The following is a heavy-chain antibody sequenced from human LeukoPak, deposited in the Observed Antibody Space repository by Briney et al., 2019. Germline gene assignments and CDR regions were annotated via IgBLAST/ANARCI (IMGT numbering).Heavy chain of an antibody. D-gene: IGHD1-26*01. J-gene: IGHJ4*02. CDR3: ARARPYSGYFDY. CDR1: DFTVSSNY. CDR2: IYNVGTT. V-gene: IGHV3-53*01. Sequence: PGGSLRLSCEASDFTVSSNYMSWVRQAPGKGLEWVSVIYNVGTTYYADSVKGRFTISRDSSKNTLYLQMNNLRAEDTAVYYCARARPYSGYFDYWAQGTLVTVSS.